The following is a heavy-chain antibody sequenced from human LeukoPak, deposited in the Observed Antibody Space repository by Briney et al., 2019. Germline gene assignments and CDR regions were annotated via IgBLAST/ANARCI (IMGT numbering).Heavy chain of an antibody. J-gene: IGHJ3*02. V-gene: IGHV3-23*01. Sequence: PGGSLRLSCAASGFTFSSYGMHWVRQAPGKGLEWVSAISGSGVSTYYADSVKGRFTISRDNSKNTLYLQMNSLRAEDTAVYYCAKEWDIVLVPAAISAFDIWGQGTMVTVSS. CDR2: ISGSGVST. D-gene: IGHD2-2*02. CDR1: GFTFSSYG. CDR3: AKEWDIVLVPAAISAFDI.